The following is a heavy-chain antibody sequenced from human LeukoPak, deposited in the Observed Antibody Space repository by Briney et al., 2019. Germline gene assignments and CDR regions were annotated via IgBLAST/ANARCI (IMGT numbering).Heavy chain of an antibody. Sequence: SETLSLTCAVYGGSFSGYYWSWIRQPPGKGLEWIGEINHSGSTNYNPSLKSRVTISVDTSKNQFSLKLSSVTAADTAVYYCVRCPLAFYDRSGYPRVWFNSWGQGTLVTVSS. CDR3: VRCPLAFYDRSGYPRVWFNS. CDR1: GGSFSGYY. J-gene: IGHJ5*02. V-gene: IGHV4-34*01. CDR2: INHSGST. D-gene: IGHD3-22*01.